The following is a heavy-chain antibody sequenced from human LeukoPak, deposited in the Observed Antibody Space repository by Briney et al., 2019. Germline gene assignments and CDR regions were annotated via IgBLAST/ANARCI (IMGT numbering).Heavy chain of an antibody. D-gene: IGHD3-9*01. V-gene: IGHV4-31*03. J-gene: IGHJ6*02. Sequence: SQTLSLTCTVSGGSISSGGYYWSWIRQHPGKGLKWIGYIYYSGSTYYNPSLKSRVTISVDTSKNQFSLKLSSVTAADTAVYYCARDYGHYDILTGYRPYGMDVWGQGTTVTVSS. CDR1: GGSISSGGYY. CDR2: IYYSGST. CDR3: ARDYGHYDILTGYRPYGMDV.